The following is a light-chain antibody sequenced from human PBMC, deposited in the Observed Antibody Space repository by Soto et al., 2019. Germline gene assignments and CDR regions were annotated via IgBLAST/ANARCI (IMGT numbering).Light chain of an antibody. CDR1: QSISNY. CDR2: TAS. V-gene: IGKV1-39*01. J-gene: IGKJ1*01. CDR3: QQCYSPPRT. Sequence: DIPLTQSPSSLSASLGDRVTITCRASQSISNYLHWYQQRPGEPPKLLIYTASSLHSGVPSRFSGRGTATEFTLTIDNLQPEDFATYYCQQCYSPPRTFGLGTKVDIK.